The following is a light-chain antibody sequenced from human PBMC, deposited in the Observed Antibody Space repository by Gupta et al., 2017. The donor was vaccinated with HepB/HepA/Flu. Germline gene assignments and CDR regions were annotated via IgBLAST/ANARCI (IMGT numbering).Light chain of an antibody. CDR3: CSYAGSFIWV. J-gene: IGLJ3*02. CDR1: SSDVGGFNY. CDR2: DVN. V-gene: IGLV2-11*01. Sequence: QSALTQPRSVSGSPGRSVTISCTGTSSDVGGFNYVSWYQQHPGRAPRLMIYDVNHRPSGVSNRFSGSKSGNTASLAISGLQPEDEANYYCCSYAGSFIWVFGGGTKLTVL.